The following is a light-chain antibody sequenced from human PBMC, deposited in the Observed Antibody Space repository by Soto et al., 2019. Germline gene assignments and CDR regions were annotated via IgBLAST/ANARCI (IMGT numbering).Light chain of an antibody. CDR2: EGS. Sequence: QSVLTQPASVSGSPGQSITISCTGTSSDVGGYNLVSWYQQHPGKTPKLMIYEGSKRPSGVSNRFSGSKSGNTASLTISGLQAEDEVDYYCCSYAGSSTLLFGGGTKDRP. CDR1: SSDVGGYNL. J-gene: IGLJ2*01. V-gene: IGLV2-23*01. CDR3: CSYAGSSTLL.